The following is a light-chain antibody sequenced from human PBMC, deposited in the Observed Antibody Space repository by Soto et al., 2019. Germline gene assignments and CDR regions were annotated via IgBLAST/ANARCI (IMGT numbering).Light chain of an antibody. J-gene: IGLJ1*01. V-gene: IGLV2-14*01. Sequence: QSALTHPASLSWSPGQSITISCTGTSSDIGAYDYVSWFQQHPGKAPKLMISEVNNRPPGVSNRFSGSQSGNTAYLTISGLQVEDEAEYFCCSLTTSSTHVSGTGTKVTVL. CDR1: SSDIGAYDY. CDR3: CSLTTSSTHV. CDR2: EVN.